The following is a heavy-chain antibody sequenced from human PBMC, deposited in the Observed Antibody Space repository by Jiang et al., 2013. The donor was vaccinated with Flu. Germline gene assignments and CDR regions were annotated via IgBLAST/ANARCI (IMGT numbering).Heavy chain of an antibody. Sequence: SGAEVKRPGSSVKVSYKASGGPLTNYGISWVRQAPGQGLEWMGGIIPIFGTANYAQKFQGRVTITADESTSTAYMELTSLRYEDTAVYYCARGVGGYSHGYILYWGQGTLVTVSS. CDR1: GGPLTNYG. CDR3: ARGVGGYSHGYILY. D-gene: IGHD5-18*01. CDR2: IIPIFGTA. V-gene: IGHV1-69*01. J-gene: IGHJ4*02.